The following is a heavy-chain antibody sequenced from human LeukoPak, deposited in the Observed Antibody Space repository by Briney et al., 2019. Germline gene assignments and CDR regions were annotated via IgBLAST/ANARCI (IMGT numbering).Heavy chain of an antibody. CDR1: GFTFSSYA. CDR2: FSGSGGST. J-gene: IGHJ1*01. D-gene: IGHD3-9*01. CDR3: ARAEILTGYYTPGIEYFQH. V-gene: IGHV3-23*01. Sequence: GGSLRLSCAASGFTFSSYAMSWVRQAPGKGLECISGFSGSGGSTYYADSVKGRFTISRDNSKNTLYLQMNSLRAEDTAVYYCARAEILTGYYTPGIEYFQHWGQGTLVTVSS.